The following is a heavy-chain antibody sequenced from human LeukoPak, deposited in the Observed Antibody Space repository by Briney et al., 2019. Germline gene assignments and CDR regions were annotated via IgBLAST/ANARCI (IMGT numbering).Heavy chain of an antibody. V-gene: IGHV3-74*01. CDR1: GFTLSSYE. CDR2: INSDGRCT. J-gene: IGHJ4*02. CDR3: ASAAVTLDY. Sequence: GGSLRLSCAAAGFTLSSYERKWDRQAPGKGLVWVSRINSDGRCTSYAASVIARFTISSHNPNNTLFLQMNSLRAEDTAVYYCASAAVTLDYWGQGALVTVSS. D-gene: IGHD4-17*01.